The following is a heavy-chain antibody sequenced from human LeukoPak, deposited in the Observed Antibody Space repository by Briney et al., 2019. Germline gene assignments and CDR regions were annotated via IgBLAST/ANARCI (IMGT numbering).Heavy chain of an antibody. D-gene: IGHD3-3*01. CDR3: ARVRYDFWSGYTNWFDP. V-gene: IGHV4-34*01. Sequence: PSETLSLTCAVYGGSFSGYYWSWIRQPPGKGLEWIGEINHSGSTNYNPSLKSRVTISVDTSKNQFSLKLSSVTAADTAVYYCARVRYDFWSGYTNWFDPWGQRTLVTVSS. CDR2: INHSGST. J-gene: IGHJ5*02. CDR1: GGSFSGYY.